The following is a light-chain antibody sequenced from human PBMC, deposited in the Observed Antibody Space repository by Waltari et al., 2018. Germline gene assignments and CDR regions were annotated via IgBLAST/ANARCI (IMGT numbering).Light chain of an antibody. CDR1: SGHSSNI. J-gene: IGLJ3*02. CDR3: ETGGHGTWV. Sequence: QLVLTQSPSASASLGASVKLTCTLSSGHSSNIIAWLQQRPERGPRYLMKVNSDGSHYKGDDIPDHFSGSSSGAERYLTIASLQSEDEADYYCETGGHGTWVFGGGTKLTVL. V-gene: IGLV4-69*01. CDR2: VNSDGSH.